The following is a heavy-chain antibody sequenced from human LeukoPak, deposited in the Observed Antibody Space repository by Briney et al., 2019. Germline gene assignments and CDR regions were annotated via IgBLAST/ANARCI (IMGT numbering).Heavy chain of an antibody. J-gene: IGHJ4*02. CDR2: INPNSGGT. Sequence: ASVKVSCKASGYTFTGYYMHWVRQAPEQGLEWMGRINPNSGGTNYAQKFQGRVTMTRDTSISTAYMELSRLRSDDTAVYYCARADKYYYDSSGYLIDYWGQGTLVTVSS. CDR1: GYTFTGYY. V-gene: IGHV1-2*06. CDR3: ARADKYYYDSSGYLIDY. D-gene: IGHD3-22*01.